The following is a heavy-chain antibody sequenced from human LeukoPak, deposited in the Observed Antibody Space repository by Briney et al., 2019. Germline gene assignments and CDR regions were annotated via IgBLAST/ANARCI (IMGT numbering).Heavy chain of an antibody. CDR3: AKADIVVVPVPNPFDF. V-gene: IGHV3-23*01. J-gene: IGHJ4*02. Sequence: GGSLRLSCAASGFTFSSYAMSCVRQAPGKGLEWVSAISGSGGSTYYADSVKSQFTNSRDNSKNTLYLQMNSLRAEDTAVYYCAKADIVVVPVPNPFDFWGQGTLVSVSS. CDR2: ISGSGGST. CDR1: GFTFSSYA. D-gene: IGHD2-2*01.